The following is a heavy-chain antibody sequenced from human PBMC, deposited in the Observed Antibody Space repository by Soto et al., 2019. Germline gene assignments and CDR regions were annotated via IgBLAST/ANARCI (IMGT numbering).Heavy chain of an antibody. CDR3: ARDPAP. CDR1: GESLNNYY. J-gene: IGHJ5*02. Sequence: NPSETLSLTCTVSGESLNNYYWSWIRQPPGKGLEWIGFVHYSGSTGYNPSLKSRVTISVDTSKNQLSLKVTSVTTADTAVYYCARDPAPWGQGTLVTVSS. CDR2: VHYSGST. V-gene: IGHV4-59*01.